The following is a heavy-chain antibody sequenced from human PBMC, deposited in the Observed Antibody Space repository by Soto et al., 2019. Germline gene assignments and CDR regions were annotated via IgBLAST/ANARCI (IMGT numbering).Heavy chain of an antibody. D-gene: IGHD2-8*02. Sequence: AASVKVSCTASGYTFTSYYMHWLRQAPGQGLEWMGIINPSGGSTSYAQKFKGRVTMTRDTATSTVYMELNSLRAEDAAVYYCARGDPLNYGSYPYWHYYGMDVWGRGTTVTVSS. V-gene: IGHV1-46*01. CDR2: INPSGGST. CDR1: GYTFTSYY. J-gene: IGHJ6*02. CDR3: ARGDPLNYGSYPYWHYYGMDV.